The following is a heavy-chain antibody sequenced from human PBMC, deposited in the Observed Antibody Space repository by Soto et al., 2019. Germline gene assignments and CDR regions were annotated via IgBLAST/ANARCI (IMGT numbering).Heavy chain of an antibody. CDR2: VSAYNGNT. J-gene: IGHJ5*02. V-gene: IGHV1-18*01. CDR1: GYTFTSYG. D-gene: IGHD5-12*01. Sequence: ASVKVSCKASGYTFTSYGISWVRQAPGQELEWMGWVSAYNGNTNYAQKLQGRVTMTTDTSTSTAYMELRSLRSDDTAVYYCARNDVEMATIIWFDPWGQGTLVTVSS. CDR3: ARNDVEMATIIWFDP.